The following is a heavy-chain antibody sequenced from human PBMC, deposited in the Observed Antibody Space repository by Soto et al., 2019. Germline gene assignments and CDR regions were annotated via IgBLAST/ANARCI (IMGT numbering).Heavy chain of an antibody. V-gene: IGHV5-51*01. CDR3: ARLPRDCNKTSCYYADH. Sequence: GESLKISCKGSGYTFTNYWIGWVRQMPGKGPEWMGIIYPGDSDTKYNPSFQGQVTISADKSITTTYLQWSSLKASDTAIYYCARLPRDCNKTSCYYADHWGQGTQVTVSS. CDR2: IYPGDSDT. J-gene: IGHJ4*02. D-gene: IGHD2-2*01. CDR1: GYTFTNYW.